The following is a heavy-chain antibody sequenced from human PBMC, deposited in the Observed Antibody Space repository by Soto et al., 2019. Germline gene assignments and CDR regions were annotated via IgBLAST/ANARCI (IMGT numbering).Heavy chain of an antibody. CDR3: ARGGGVGVAGSAAFDM. D-gene: IGHD3-3*01. CDR2: INPATGAA. CDR1: GYPVTAYY. Sequence: QLHLVQSGAVVKKPGASVTVSCSASGYPVTAYYMHWVRQAPGRGLEWMGGINPATGAAKYTQTFRGRVTIARDTSTSTVFRELRGLTSEDTAVFYCARGGGVGVAGSAAFDMWGQGTLVTVSS. J-gene: IGHJ3*02. V-gene: IGHV1-2*02.